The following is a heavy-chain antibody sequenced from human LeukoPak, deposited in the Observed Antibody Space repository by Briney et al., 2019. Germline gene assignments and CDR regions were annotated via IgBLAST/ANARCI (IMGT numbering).Heavy chain of an antibody. CDR1: GYSISSGYY. D-gene: IGHD3-10*01. V-gene: IGHV4-38-2*02. Sequence: SETLSLTCTVSGYSISSGYYWGWIRQPPGKGLEWIGSIYHSGSTYYNPSLKSRVTISVDTSKNQFSLKLSSVTAADTAVYYCARDDYYGSGSSASFDYWGQGTLVTVSS. J-gene: IGHJ4*02. CDR3: ARDDYYGSGSSASFDY. CDR2: IYHSGST.